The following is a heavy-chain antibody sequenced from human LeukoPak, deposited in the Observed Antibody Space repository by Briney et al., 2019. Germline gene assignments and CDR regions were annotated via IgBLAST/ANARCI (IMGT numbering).Heavy chain of an antibody. CDR3: TTTVTVRFQH. CDR1: GFTVSSNY. V-gene: IGHV3-53*01. Sequence: GGSLRLSCAASGFTVSSNYMSWVRQAPGKGLEWVSVIYSGGSTYYADSVKGRFTISRDNSKNTLYLQMNSLRAEDTAVYYCTTTVTVRFQHWGQGTLVTVSS. J-gene: IGHJ1*01. D-gene: IGHD4-17*01. CDR2: IYSGGST.